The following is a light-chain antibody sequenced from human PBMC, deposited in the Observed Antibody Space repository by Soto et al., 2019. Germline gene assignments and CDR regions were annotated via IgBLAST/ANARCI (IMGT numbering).Light chain of an antibody. V-gene: IGKV3-15*01. CDR3: QVRTDWPPFKYT. CDR2: GAS. J-gene: IGKJ2*01. Sequence: EIVMTQSPGTLSVSPGERATLSCRASQSVSSNLAWYQQKPGQAPRLLIYGASTRATGIPARFSGRGSGTEFTLTISSLQSEDFAVYYCQVRTDWPPFKYTFGQGTKLEV. CDR1: QSVSSN.